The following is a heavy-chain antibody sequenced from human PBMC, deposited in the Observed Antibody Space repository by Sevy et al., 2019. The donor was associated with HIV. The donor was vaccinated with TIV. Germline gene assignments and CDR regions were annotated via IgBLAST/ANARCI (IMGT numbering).Heavy chain of an antibody. CDR1: GFTFDDYT. Sequence: GGSLRLSCAASGFTFDDYTMHWVRQAPGKGLEWVSLISWDGGSTYYADSVKDRFTISRDNSKNSLYLQMNSLRTEDTALYYCAKPPEAYSYGMDVWGQGTTVTVSS. J-gene: IGHJ6*02. CDR2: ISWDGGST. CDR3: AKPPEAYSYGMDV. V-gene: IGHV3-43*01. D-gene: IGHD1-26*01.